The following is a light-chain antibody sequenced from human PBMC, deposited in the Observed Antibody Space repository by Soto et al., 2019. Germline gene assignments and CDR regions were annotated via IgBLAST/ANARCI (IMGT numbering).Light chain of an antibody. V-gene: IGKV3D-15*01. Sequence: EIVMTQSPATQSVSPGARATLSCRASQSVGSDLVWYRQKPGQAPRLLIYGASNRATGVPDRFSGSGSGTVFTLTISSLQSDDFAAYYCQQYPDWNRTFGQGTKVDIK. J-gene: IGKJ1*01. CDR3: QQYPDWNRT. CDR1: QSVGSD. CDR2: GAS.